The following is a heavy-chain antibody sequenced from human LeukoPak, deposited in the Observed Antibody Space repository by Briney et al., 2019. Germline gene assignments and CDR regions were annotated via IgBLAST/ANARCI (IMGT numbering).Heavy chain of an antibody. J-gene: IGHJ4*02. D-gene: IGHD3-16*02. CDR3: ARDNRYYDYVWGSYLYFVY. Sequence: ASVKVSCKASGYTFTSYGMHWVRQAPGQGLEWMGLINPYNGNTNYAQKLQGRVTMTTDTSTSTVYMELRSLRSDGTAVYYCARDNRYYDYVWGSYLYFVYWGQGTLVTVSS. CDR1: GYTFTSYG. CDR2: INPYNGNT. V-gene: IGHV1-18*01.